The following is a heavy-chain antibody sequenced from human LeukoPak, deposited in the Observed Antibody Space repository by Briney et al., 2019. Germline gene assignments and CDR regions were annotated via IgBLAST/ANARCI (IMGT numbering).Heavy chain of an antibody. CDR3: ARDTRWGGEDFDY. J-gene: IGHJ4*02. CDR2: IDSGGGST. D-gene: IGHD2-2*01. V-gene: IGHV3-23*01. CDR1: EYTFSNYA. Sequence: GGSLRLSCVASEYTFSNYAMSWVRQAPGKGLEWVSSIDSGGGSTYYADSVKGRFTISRDNSKNTLYLQMNSLRAEDTAVYYCARDTRWGGEDFDYWGQGTLLTVSS.